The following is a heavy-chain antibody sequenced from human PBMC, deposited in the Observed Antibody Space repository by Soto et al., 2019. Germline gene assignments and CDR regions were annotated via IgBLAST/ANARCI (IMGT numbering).Heavy chain of an antibody. CDR3: AKSLWVKGTPGWYYYYGMDV. J-gene: IGHJ6*02. CDR2: ISGSGGST. V-gene: IGHV3-23*01. CDR1: GFTFSSYA. D-gene: IGHD1-1*01. Sequence: LRLSCAASGFTFSSYAMSWVRQAPGKGLEWVSAISGSGGSTYYADSVKGRFTISRDNSKNTLYLQMNSLRAEDTAVYYCAKSLWVKGTPGWYYYYGMDVWGQGTTVPVSS.